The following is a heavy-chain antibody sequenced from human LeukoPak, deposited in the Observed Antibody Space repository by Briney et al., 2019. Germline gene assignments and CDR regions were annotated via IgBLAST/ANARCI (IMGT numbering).Heavy chain of an antibody. Sequence: SETLSLTCSVSGGSMSNYYWSWIRQPPGKGLEWIGYIYYSGSTNYNPSLKSRVTISVDTSKNQFSLKLSSVTAADTAVYYCARDSRLVRFDYWGQGTLATVSS. CDR1: GGSMSNYY. V-gene: IGHV4-59*01. CDR2: IYYSGST. J-gene: IGHJ4*02. CDR3: ARDSRLVRFDY. D-gene: IGHD6-19*01.